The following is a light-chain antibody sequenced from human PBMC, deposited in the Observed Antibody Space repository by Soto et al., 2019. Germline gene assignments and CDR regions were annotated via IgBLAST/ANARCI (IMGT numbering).Light chain of an antibody. J-gene: IGKJ1*01. CDR1: QTVHTS. V-gene: IGKV3-11*01. CDR2: DAS. CDR3: QQRSHWPT. Sequence: DIVLTQSPATLSLFPGDRATLSCRASQTVHTSLAWYQQKPGQAPRLLIYDASNRATGIPARFSASGSGTDFTLTISSLEHEYFAVYYCQQRSHWPTFGQGTKVEIK.